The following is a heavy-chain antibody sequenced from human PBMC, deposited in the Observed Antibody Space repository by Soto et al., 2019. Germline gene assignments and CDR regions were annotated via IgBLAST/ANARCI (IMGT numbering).Heavy chain of an antibody. J-gene: IGHJ4*02. V-gene: IGHV3-23*01. CDR2: ISGSGGST. CDR3: AKEKVQDFWSGCGGLFDY. D-gene: IGHD3-3*01. CDR1: GFTFSSYA. Sequence: EVQLLESGGGLVQPGGSLRLSCAASGFTFSSYAMSWVRQAPGKGLEWVSAISGSGGSTYYADSVKGRFTISRDNSKNTLYLQMNSLRAEDTAVYYCAKEKVQDFWSGCGGLFDYWCQRTLGTVSS.